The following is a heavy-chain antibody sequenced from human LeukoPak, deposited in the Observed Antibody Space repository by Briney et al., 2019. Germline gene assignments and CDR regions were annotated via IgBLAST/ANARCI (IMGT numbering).Heavy chain of an antibody. Sequence: ASVTVSCKASGYTFTSYYMHWVRQAPGQGLEWMGIINPSGGSTSYAQKFQGRVTMTRDTSTSTVYMELSSLRSEDTAVYYCARDPHTWNSPYRFDYWGQGTLVTVSS. V-gene: IGHV1-46*01. J-gene: IGHJ4*02. CDR3: ARDPHTWNSPYRFDY. CDR1: GYTFTSYY. CDR2: INPSGGST. D-gene: IGHD1-7*01.